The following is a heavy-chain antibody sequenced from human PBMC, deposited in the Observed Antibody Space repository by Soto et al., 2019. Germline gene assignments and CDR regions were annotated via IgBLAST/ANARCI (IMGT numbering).Heavy chain of an antibody. CDR1: GGSFSSYY. CDR3: VRSYYYGSGSYYMPYFYGMDV. CDR2: IYTSGGT. J-gene: IGHJ6*02. Sequence: PSETLSLTCTVSGGSFSSYYWSWIRQPAGKGLEWIGRIYTSGGTNYNPSLKSRVTMSVDMSKNQFSLTLSSVTAADTAVYYCVRSYYYGSGSYYMPYFYGMDVWGQGTTVTVSS. D-gene: IGHD3-10*01. V-gene: IGHV4-4*07.